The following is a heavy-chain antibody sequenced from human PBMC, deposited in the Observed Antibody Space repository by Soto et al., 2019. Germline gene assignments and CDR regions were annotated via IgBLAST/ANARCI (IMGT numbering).Heavy chain of an antibody. V-gene: IGHV4-59*01. CDR2: IFYSGSA. Sequence: QVQLQESGPGLVKPSKTLSLTCTVSGGSISSYYWSWIRQPPGKGLEWLGYIFYSGSANYNPSLNSRVTISVDTSKNQFSLRLSSVTAADTAVYYCARDGYYGVTNDAFDIWGQGTMVTVSS. CDR3: ARDGYYGVTNDAFDI. CDR1: GGSISSYY. D-gene: IGHD4-17*01. J-gene: IGHJ3*02.